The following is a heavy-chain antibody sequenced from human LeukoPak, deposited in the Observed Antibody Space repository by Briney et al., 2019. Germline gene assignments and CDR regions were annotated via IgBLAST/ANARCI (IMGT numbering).Heavy chain of an antibody. Sequence: GGSLRFSCAASGFTFSSYWMHWVRQAPGKGLVWVSRIISDGSSATHADSVKGRFTISRDNAKNMMYLQMNSLRVEDTAVYYCTRDRRYGGMDVWGQGTTVTVAS. CDR2: IISDGSSA. D-gene: IGHD3-10*01. CDR3: TRDRRYGGMDV. V-gene: IGHV3-74*01. J-gene: IGHJ6*02. CDR1: GFTFSSYW.